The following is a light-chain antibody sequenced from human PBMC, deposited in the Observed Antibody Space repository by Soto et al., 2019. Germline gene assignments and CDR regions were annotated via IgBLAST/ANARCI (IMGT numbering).Light chain of an antibody. V-gene: IGKV1-5*03. CDR1: QTVSSW. J-gene: IGKJ1*01. Sequence: DIQMTQSPSTLSASVGDRVTITCRASQTVSSWLAWYQQKPGKAPNLLIYKASTLQSGVPSRFSGSGSETEFTLTISSLQPDDTATYYCQQYQSFWTFGQGTKVEIK. CDR2: KAS. CDR3: QQYQSFWT.